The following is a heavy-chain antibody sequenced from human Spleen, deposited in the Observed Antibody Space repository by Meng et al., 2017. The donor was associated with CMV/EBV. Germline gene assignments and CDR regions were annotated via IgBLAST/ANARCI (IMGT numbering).Heavy chain of an antibody. CDR3: ARSSGWSRFDH. V-gene: IGHV1-2*02. CDR2: INPSDDT. D-gene: IGHD6-19*01. Sequence: QVELVEAGAEVKKPGASVKVSWKASGYTRTDYYIHGVRQAPGQWLGWMGWINPSDDTNYAQNFQGRVTMTRDMSINTVYMELSRLTSDDTAVYYCARSSGWSRFDHWGQGTLVTVSS. CDR1: GYTRTDYY. J-gene: IGHJ4*02.